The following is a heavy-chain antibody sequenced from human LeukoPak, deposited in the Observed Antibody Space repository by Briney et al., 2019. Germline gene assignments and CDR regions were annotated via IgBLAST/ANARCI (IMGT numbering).Heavy chain of an antibody. Sequence: ASVKVSCKASGYTLTSYYMHWVRQAPGQGLEWMGIIHPSGGSTSYAQKFQGRVTMTRDTSTSTVYMELSSLRSEDTAVYYCARAHLHYGDSIHDLDYWGQETLVTVSS. D-gene: IGHD4-17*01. V-gene: IGHV1-46*01. CDR3: ARAHLHYGDSIHDLDY. J-gene: IGHJ4*02. CDR2: IHPSGGST. CDR1: GYTLTSYY.